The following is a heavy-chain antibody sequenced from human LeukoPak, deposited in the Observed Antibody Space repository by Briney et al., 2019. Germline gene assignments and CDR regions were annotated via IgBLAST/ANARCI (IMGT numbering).Heavy chain of an antibody. CDR3: ARTVSPRNTLRFFDHYYYYYYMDV. V-gene: IGHV3-74*01. J-gene: IGHJ6*03. CDR2: INSDGSST. CDR1: GFTFSSYW. Sequence: GSLRLSCAASGFTFSSYWMHWVRQAPGKGLVWVSRINSDGSSTSYADSVEGRFTISRDNAKNSLYLQMNSLRAEDTAVYYCARTVSPRNTLRFFDHYYYYYYMDVWGKGTTVTVSS. D-gene: IGHD3-9*01.